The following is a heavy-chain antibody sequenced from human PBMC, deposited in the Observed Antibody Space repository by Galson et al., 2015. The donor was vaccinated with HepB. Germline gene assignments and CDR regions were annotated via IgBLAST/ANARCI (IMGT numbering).Heavy chain of an antibody. CDR3: ARDYCGGDCVGAFDI. J-gene: IGHJ3*02. V-gene: IGHV4-59*01. CDR2: IYYSGST. D-gene: IGHD2-21*01. Sequence: ETLSLTCTVSGGSISSYYWSWIRQPPGKGLEWIGYIYYSGSTNYNPSLKSRVTISVDTSKNQFSLKLSSVTAADTAVYYCARDYCGGDCVGAFDIWGQGTMVTVSS. CDR1: GGSISSYY.